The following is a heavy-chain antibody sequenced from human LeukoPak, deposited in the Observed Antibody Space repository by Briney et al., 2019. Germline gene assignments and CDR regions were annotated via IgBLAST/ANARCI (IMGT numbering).Heavy chain of an antibody. V-gene: IGHV3-21*01. D-gene: IGHD7-27*01. CDR2: ISSSSSYI. Sequence: GGSLRLSCAASGFTFSSYSVNWVRQAPGKGLEWVSSISSSSSYIYYADSVKGRFTISRDNAKNSLYLQMNSLRAEDTAVYYCARDLTRAPGAFDIWGQGTMVTVSS. CDR1: GFTFSSYS. CDR3: ARDLTRAPGAFDI. J-gene: IGHJ3*02.